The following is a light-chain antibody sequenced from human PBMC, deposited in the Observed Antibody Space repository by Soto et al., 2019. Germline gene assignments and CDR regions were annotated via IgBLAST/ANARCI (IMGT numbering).Light chain of an antibody. J-gene: IGKJ5*01. CDR1: QSVSSR. Sequence: EIVLTQSPGTLSLSPGERATLSCRASQSVSSRLAWYQHKPGQAPRLLISGASSRATGIPDRFSGSGSGTDFTLTISRLEPEDFAVYYCQQYGSSGTFGQGTRLEIK. CDR2: GAS. V-gene: IGKV3-20*01. CDR3: QQYGSSGT.